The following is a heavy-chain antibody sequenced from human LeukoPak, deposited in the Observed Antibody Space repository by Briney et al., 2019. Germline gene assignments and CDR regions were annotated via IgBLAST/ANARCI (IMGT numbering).Heavy chain of an antibody. CDR3: ARIGGSRYYYYYGMDV. V-gene: IGHV3-7*01. Sequence: GGSLRLSCAASGFTFTDYAMHWVRQTPGKGLEWVANIKQDGSEKYYVDSVKGRFTISRDNAKNSLYLQMNSLRAEDTAVYYCARIGGSRYYYYYGMDVWGQGTTVTVSS. D-gene: IGHD2-15*01. CDR1: GFTFTDYA. J-gene: IGHJ6*02. CDR2: IKQDGSEK.